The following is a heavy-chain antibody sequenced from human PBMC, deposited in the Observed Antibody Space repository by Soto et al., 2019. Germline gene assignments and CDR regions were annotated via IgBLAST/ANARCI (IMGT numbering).Heavy chain of an antibody. D-gene: IGHD2-21*02. J-gene: IGHJ4*02. CDR1: GYTFTSYY. CDR3: ARVRLTDREGDYYFDF. CDR2: INPSGGST. V-gene: IGHV1-46*01. Sequence: ASVKVSCKASGYTFTSYYMHWVRQAPGQGLEWMGIINPSGGSTSYAQKFQGRVTMTRDTSTSTVYMELSSLRAEATAVYYCARVRLTDREGDYYFDFWGQGTLVTVSS.